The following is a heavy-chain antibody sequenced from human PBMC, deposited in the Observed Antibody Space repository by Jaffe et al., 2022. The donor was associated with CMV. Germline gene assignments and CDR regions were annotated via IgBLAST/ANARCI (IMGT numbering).Heavy chain of an antibody. J-gene: IGHJ3*01. Sequence: QVQLQESGPGLVKPSETLSLTCTVSGAPFSSRNYHWGWIRQSPGRGLEWIGSIDLSGSSYYMPSFKSRATISAVTSKNQFSLTLNSMTVADTAVYYCARRDFGVVFLGYVGLDVWGQGIKVIVSP. D-gene: IGHD3-3*01. CDR2: IDLSGSS. V-gene: IGHV4-39*01. CDR3: ARRDFGVVFLGYVGLDV. CDR1: GAPFSSRNYH.